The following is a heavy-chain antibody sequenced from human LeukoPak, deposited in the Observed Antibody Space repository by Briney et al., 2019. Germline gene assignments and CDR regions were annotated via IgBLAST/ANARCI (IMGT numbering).Heavy chain of an antibody. V-gene: IGHV3-66*01. CDR1: GFTVSSNY. CDR3: ARDRVWLDYYYGMDV. CDR2: IYSGGST. Sequence: GGSLRLSCAASGFTVSSNYMSWVRQAPGKGLEWVSVIYSGGSTYYADSVKGRFTISRDNSKNTLYLQMNSLRAEDTAVYYCARDRVWLDYYYGMDVWGQGTTVTVSS. J-gene: IGHJ6*02. D-gene: IGHD5-18*01.